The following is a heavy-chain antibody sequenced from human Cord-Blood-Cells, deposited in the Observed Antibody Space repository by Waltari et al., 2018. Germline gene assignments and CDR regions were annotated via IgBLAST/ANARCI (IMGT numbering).Heavy chain of an antibody. V-gene: IGHV4-39*01. Sequence: QLQLQESGPGLVKPSETLSLTCTVSGCSPSSRSYYWDWIRQPPGKGLEWIGRIYYSGSTYYNPSLKSRVTISVDTSKNQFSLKLSSVTAADTAVYYCARSRGYSYGDAFDIWGQGTMVTVSS. CDR2: IYYSGST. CDR1: GCSPSSRSYY. CDR3: ARSRGYSYGDAFDI. J-gene: IGHJ3*02. D-gene: IGHD5-18*01.